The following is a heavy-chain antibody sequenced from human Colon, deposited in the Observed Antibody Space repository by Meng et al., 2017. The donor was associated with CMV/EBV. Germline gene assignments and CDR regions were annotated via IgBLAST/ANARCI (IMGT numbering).Heavy chain of an antibody. Sequence: GESLKISCTASGFTFSAYAMNWVRQAPGKGLQWVSGISDSGGRTYYEDSVKGRFTISRDNSKNTQYLQMNSLRAEDTAVYYCCRGEAYGMDVWGQGTTVTVSS. CDR2: ISDSGGRT. V-gene: IGHV3-23*01. D-gene: IGHD5-24*01. CDR1: GFTFSAYA. J-gene: IGHJ6*02. CDR3: CRGEAYGMDV.